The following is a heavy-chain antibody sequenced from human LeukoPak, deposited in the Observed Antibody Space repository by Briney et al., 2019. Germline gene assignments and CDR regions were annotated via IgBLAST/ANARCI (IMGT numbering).Heavy chain of an antibody. CDR2: INAGNGNT. V-gene: IGHV1-3*01. CDR1: GYIFTSDG. J-gene: IGHJ5*02. Sequence: ASVKVSCKASGYIFTSDGMNWVRQAPGQRLEWMGWINAGNGNTKYSQKFQGRVTITRDTSASTAYMELSSLRSEDTAVYYCARVGGIVATTNNWFDPWGQGTLVTVSS. CDR3: ARVGGIVATTNNWFDP. D-gene: IGHD5-12*01.